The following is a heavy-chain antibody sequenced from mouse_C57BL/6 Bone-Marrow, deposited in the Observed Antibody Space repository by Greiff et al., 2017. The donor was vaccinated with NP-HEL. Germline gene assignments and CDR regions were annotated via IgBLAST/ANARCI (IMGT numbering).Heavy chain of an antibody. V-gene: IGHV1-64*01. D-gene: IGHD1-1*01. J-gene: IGHJ3*01. Sequence: QVQLQQPGAELVKPGASVKLSCKASGYTFTSYWMHWVKQRPGQGLEWIGMIHPNSGSTNYNEKFKSKATLTVDKSSSTAYMQLSSLTSEDSAVYYCAREASLLLRGAWFAYWGQGTLVTVSA. CDR2: IHPNSGST. CDR1: GYTFTSYW. CDR3: AREASLLLRGAWFAY.